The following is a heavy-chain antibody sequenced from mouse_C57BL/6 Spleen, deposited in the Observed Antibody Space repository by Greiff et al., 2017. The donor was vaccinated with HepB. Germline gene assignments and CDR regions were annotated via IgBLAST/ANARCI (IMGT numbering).Heavy chain of an antibody. Sequence: VQLQQSGPELVKPGASVKIPCKASGYTFTDYNMDWVKQSHGKSLEWIGDINPNNGGTIYNQKFKGKATLTVDKSSSTAYMELRSLTSEDTAVYYCARWGAAQALYAMDYWGQGTSVTVSS. CDR3: ARWGAAQALYAMDY. CDR1: GYTFTDYN. D-gene: IGHD3-2*02. CDR2: INPNNGGT. J-gene: IGHJ4*01. V-gene: IGHV1-18*01.